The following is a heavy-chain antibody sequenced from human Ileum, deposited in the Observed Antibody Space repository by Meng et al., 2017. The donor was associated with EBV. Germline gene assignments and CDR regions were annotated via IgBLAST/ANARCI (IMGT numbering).Heavy chain of an antibody. CDR3: ARGSYYFDS. Sequence: QVQLQHSGPGLLKPSQTLSLTCAISGDSVSSISCAWNWIRQSPSRGLEWLGRTYYRSKWNTDYAVSVSSRITISPDTSKNQFSLQLNSVTPEDTAVYYCARGSYYFDSWGQGTLVTVSS. J-gene: IGHJ4*02. CDR2: TYYRSKWNT. V-gene: IGHV6-1*01. CDR1: GDSVSSISCA. D-gene: IGHD1-26*01.